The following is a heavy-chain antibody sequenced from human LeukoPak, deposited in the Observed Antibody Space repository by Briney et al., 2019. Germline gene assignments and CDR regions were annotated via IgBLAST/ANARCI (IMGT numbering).Heavy chain of an antibody. CDR3: ARSGTYYDSSIAFDI. J-gene: IGHJ3*02. Sequence: GGSLRLSCAASGFTFSNYGMHWVRQAPGKGLEWVAFIRYDGSNNYYADSVKGRFTISRDNSKNTLYLQMNSLRAEDTAVYYCARSGTYYDSSIAFDIWGQGTMVTVSS. V-gene: IGHV3-30*02. CDR1: GFTFSNYG. CDR2: IRYDGSNN. D-gene: IGHD3-22*01.